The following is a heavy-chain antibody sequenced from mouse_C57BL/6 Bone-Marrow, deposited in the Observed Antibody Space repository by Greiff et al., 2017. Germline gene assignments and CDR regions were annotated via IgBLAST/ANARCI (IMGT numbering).Heavy chain of an antibody. J-gene: IGHJ1*03. CDR3: ASDGSRYFDV. V-gene: IGHV1-64*01. CDR2: IHPNSGST. CDR1: GYTFTSYW. D-gene: IGHD1-1*01. Sequence: QVQLQQPGAELVKPGASVKLSCTASGYTFTSYWMHWVKQRPGQGLEWIGMIHPNSGSTNYNEKFKSKATLTVDTSSSTAYMQLSSLTSEDSAVYDCASDGSRYFDVWGTGTTITVSS.